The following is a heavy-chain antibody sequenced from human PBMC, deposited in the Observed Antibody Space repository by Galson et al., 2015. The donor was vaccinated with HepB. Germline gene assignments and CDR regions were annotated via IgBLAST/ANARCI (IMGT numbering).Heavy chain of an antibody. V-gene: IGHV3-33*01. D-gene: IGHD1-7*01. CDR2: TWYDGSEK. Sequence: SLRLSCAASGFTFNRFGMHWVRQAPGKGLEWVAVTWYDGSEKYYASSVKGRFSISRDNSRNTLYLQMNSLRAEDTAIYYCARDLALGTTIISDYWGQGTLFTVSS. CDR1: GFTFNRFG. J-gene: IGHJ4*02. CDR3: ARDLALGTTIISDY.